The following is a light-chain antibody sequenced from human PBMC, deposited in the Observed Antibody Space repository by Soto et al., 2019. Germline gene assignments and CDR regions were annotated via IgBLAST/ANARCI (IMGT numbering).Light chain of an antibody. V-gene: IGKV3-15*01. CDR3: QQYNDWPT. Sequence: EIVMTQSPATLSVSLGDRCTLSCRASQSVSSNLAWYQLKPGQSPRLLIYGASTRATGIPARFSGSGSGTEFTLTISSLQSEDFAVYYCQQYNDWPTFGQGTKVDIK. CDR2: GAS. J-gene: IGKJ1*01. CDR1: QSVSSN.